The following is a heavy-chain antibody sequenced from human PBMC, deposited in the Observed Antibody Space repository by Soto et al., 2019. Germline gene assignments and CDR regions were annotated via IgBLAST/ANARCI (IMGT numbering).Heavy chain of an antibody. D-gene: IGHD3-16*01. V-gene: IGHV1-69*06. Sequence: PSVRISCETAGDTLRSYTIVWVRHAPGQGLEWMGGIIPIFGTANYAQKFQGRVTITADKSTSTAYMELSSLRSEDTAVYYCARGPRYAYNWFDPWGQGTLVTVSS. J-gene: IGHJ5*02. CDR1: GDTLRSYT. CDR2: IIPIFGTA. CDR3: ARGPRYAYNWFDP.